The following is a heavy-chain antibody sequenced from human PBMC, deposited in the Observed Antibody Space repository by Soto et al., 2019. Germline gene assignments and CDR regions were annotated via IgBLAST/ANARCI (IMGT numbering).Heavy chain of an antibody. CDR3: AKDYGHVGGDCSMDV. J-gene: IGHJ6*02. CDR2: ISYDGSNK. Sequence: PVGSLRLSCAASGFTFSSYGMHWVRQAPGKGLEWVAVISYDGSNKYYADSVKGRFTISRDNSKNRLYLQMNSLRAEDTAVYYCAKDYGHVGGDCSMDVWGQGTTVTVSS. D-gene: IGHD2-21*02. V-gene: IGHV3-30*18. CDR1: GFTFSSYG.